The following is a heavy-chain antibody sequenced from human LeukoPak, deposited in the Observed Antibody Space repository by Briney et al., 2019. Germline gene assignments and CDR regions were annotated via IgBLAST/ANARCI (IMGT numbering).Heavy chain of an antibody. D-gene: IGHD3-9*01. CDR1: GYTFTSYY. CDR2: INPSGGST. Sequence: GASVKVSCKASGYTFTSYYMHWVRQAPGQGLEWMGIINPSGGSTSYAQKFQGRVTMIRDTSTSTVYMELSSLRSEDTAVYYCARVGYDILTGYYFAFDIWGQGTMVTVSS. J-gene: IGHJ3*02. CDR3: ARVGYDILTGYYFAFDI. V-gene: IGHV1-46*03.